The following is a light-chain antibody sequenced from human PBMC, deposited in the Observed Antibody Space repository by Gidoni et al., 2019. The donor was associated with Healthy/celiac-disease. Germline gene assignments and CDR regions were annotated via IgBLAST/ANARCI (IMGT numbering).Light chain of an antibody. CDR3: QQSFSTPRT. CDR2: AAS. CDR1: QSISSY. J-gene: IGKJ1*01. V-gene: IGKV1-39*01. Sequence: DIQMTQSPSSLSASVGDSVTITCRARQSISSYLNWYQQKPGKAPKLLIYAASSLPRGVPSRFSGSGSGTVFTLTISSRQPEDFPTYYCQQSFSTPRTFGQGTKVEIK.